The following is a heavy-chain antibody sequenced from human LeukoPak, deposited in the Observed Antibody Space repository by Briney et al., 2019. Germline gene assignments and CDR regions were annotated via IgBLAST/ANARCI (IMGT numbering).Heavy chain of an antibody. Sequence: PGGSLRLSCAASGFTFSSYSMHWVRQAPGKGLEWVAFIRYDGSNKYYADSVKGRFTISRDNAKNSLYLQMNSLRAEDTAVYYCARQSVYYYGSGRPVDYWGQGTLVTVSS. D-gene: IGHD3-10*01. CDR2: IRYDGSNK. CDR3: ARQSVYYYGSGRPVDY. V-gene: IGHV3-33*08. CDR1: GFTFSSYS. J-gene: IGHJ4*02.